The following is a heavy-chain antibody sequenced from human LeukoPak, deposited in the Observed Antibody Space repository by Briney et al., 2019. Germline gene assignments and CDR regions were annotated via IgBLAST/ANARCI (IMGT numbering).Heavy chain of an antibody. J-gene: IGHJ4*02. CDR3: ARVLEAASFDY. CDR2: ISGSGGST. Sequence: GGSLRLSCAASGFTFSSYGMSWVRQAPGKGLEWVSAISGSGGSTYYADSVKGRFTMSRDNAKNSLYLQMNSLRAEDTAVYYCARVLEAASFDYWGQGTPVTVSS. D-gene: IGHD6-13*01. V-gene: IGHV3-23*01. CDR1: GFTFSSYG.